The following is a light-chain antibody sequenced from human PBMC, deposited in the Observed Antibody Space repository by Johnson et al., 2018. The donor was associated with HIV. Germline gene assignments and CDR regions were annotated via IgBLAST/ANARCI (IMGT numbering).Light chain of an antibody. CDR3: GTWDSSLSAGPYV. J-gene: IGLJ1*01. V-gene: IGLV1-51*02. Sequence: QSVLTQPPSVSAAPGQKVTISCSGSSSNIGNNYVSWYQQLPGTAPKLLIYENNKRPSGIPDRLSGSKSGTSATLGITGLQTGDEADYYCGTWDSSLSAGPYVFGTGTKVTVL. CDR2: ENN. CDR1: SSNIGNNY.